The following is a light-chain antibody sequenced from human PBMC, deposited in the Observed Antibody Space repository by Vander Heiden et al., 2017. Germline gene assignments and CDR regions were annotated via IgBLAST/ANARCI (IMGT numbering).Light chain of an antibody. J-gene: IGKJ4*01. CDR2: AAS. Sequence: DIQMTQSPSYVSASVGDRVTITCRASQDLSSWLAWYQQKPGRAPQLLIYAASTLQTGVPSRFSGSGSGTEFTLTISRLQPEDFATYYCQQHKSLPTFGGGTKVEIK. CDR3: QQHKSLPT. V-gene: IGKV1-12*01. CDR1: QDLSSW.